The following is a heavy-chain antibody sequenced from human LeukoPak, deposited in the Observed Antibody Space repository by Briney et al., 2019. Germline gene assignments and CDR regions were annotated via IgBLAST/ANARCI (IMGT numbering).Heavy chain of an antibody. Sequence: PGGSLRLSCAASGFTFSSYSMNWVRQAPGKGLEWVSYISSSSSTIYYADSVKGRFTISRDNAKNSLYLQMNSLRAEDTAVYYCARVLSGLGKPLGDWGQGTLVTVSS. V-gene: IGHV3-48*01. CDR1: GFTFSSYS. CDR2: ISSSSSTI. J-gene: IGHJ4*02. D-gene: IGHD3-16*01. CDR3: ARVLSGLGKPLGD.